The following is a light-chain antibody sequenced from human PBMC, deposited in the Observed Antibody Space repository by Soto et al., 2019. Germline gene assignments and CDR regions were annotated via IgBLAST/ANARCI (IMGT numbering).Light chain of an antibody. J-gene: IGKJ1*01. Sequence: EIVMTQSPATLSVSPGERATLSCRASQSVSSNLAWYQQKPGQAPRLLIYGASTRATGIPARFSGSGSGTEFTLTISSLQSEDFAVYYCHPGITQTFGQGTKVEIK. V-gene: IGKV3-15*01. CDR1: QSVSSN. CDR2: GAS. CDR3: HPGITQT.